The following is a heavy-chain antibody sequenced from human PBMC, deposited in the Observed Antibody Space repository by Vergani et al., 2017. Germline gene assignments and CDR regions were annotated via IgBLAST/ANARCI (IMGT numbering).Heavy chain of an antibody. CDR3: ASTEGYCSSTSCYSLPPGFDY. J-gene: IGHJ4*02. CDR1: GGSISSSSYY. Sequence: QLQLQESGPGLVKPSETLSLTCTVSGGSISSSSYYWSWIRQPAGKGLEWIGRIYTSGSTNYNPSLKSRVTMSVDTSKNQFSLKLSSVTAADTAVYYCASTEGYCSSTSCYSLPPGFDYWGQGTLVTVSS. CDR2: IYTSGST. V-gene: IGHV4-61*02. D-gene: IGHD2-2*01.